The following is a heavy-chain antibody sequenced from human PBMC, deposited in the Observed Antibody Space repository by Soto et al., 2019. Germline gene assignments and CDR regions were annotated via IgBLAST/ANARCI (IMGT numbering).Heavy chain of an antibody. D-gene: IGHD3-22*01. J-gene: IGHJ4*02. CDR2: SNAGNGNT. CDR1: GYTFTSYG. Sequence: QVQLVQSGAEVKKPGASVKVSCKASGYTFTSYGIHWVRQAPGQRLEWMGWSNAGNGNTKYSQKFQGRVTITRDTSASTAYMELSSLTSEDTAVYYCARSSGWYYVDYWGQGTRVTVSS. V-gene: IGHV1-3*01. CDR3: ARSSGWYYVDY.